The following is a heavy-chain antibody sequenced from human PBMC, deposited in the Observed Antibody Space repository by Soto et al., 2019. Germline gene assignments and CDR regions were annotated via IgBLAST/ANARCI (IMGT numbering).Heavy chain of an antibody. J-gene: IGHJ5*02. CDR2: INHSGDT. V-gene: IGHV4-34*01. CDR3: AQRTLTNWFDP. CDR1: GGSCSDFY. Sequence: SETLSLTCAVYGGSCSDFYWNWIRQSPGKGLEWIGEINHSGDTNYNPSLKSRVTISVDTSKNQFSLQLNSVTATDTAVYYCAQRTLTNWFDPWGQGTPVTVSS. D-gene: IGHD4-4*01.